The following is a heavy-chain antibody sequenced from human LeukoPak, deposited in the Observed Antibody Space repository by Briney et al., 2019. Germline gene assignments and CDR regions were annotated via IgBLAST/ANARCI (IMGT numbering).Heavy chain of an antibody. D-gene: IGHD3-3*01. Sequence: APVKVSCKASGYTFTGYYMHWVRQAPGQGLEWMGWINPNSGGTNYAQKFQGRVTMTRDTSISTAYMELSRLRSDDTAVYYCARTSKDYDFWSGYPIFDYWGQGTLVTVSS. V-gene: IGHV1-2*02. CDR2: INPNSGGT. CDR1: GYTFTGYY. J-gene: IGHJ4*02. CDR3: ARTSKDYDFWSGYPIFDY.